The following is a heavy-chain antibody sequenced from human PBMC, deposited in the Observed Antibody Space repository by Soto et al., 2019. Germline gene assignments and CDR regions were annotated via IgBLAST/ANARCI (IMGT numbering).Heavy chain of an antibody. Sequence: SVKVSCKASGGTFSSYAISWVRQAPVQGIEWMGGIIPIFGTANYAQKFQGRVTITADKSTSTAYMELSSLRSEDTAVYYCVSYYDFWSGYSRDPYYYYGMDVWGQGTTVTVSS. CDR1: GGTFSSYA. V-gene: IGHV1-69*06. D-gene: IGHD3-3*01. J-gene: IGHJ6*02. CDR2: IIPIFGTA. CDR3: VSYYDFWSGYSRDPYYYYGMDV.